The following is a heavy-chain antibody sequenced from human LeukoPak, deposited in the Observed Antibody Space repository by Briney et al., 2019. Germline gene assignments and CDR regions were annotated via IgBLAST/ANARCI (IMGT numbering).Heavy chain of an antibody. V-gene: IGHV3-23*01. CDR2: ISGSGGST. CDR1: GFTFSSYG. D-gene: IGHD3-10*01. J-gene: IGHJ2*01. CDR3: AKALYGSGTQGYFDL. Sequence: GGTLRLSCAASGFTFSSYGMSWVRQAPGKGLEWVSAISGSGGSTYYADSVKGRFTISRDNSKNTLYLQMNSLRAEDTAVYYCAKALYGSGTQGYFDLWGRGTLVTVSS.